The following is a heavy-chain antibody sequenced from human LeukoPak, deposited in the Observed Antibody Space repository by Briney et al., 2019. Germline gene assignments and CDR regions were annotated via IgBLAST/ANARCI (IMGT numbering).Heavy chain of an antibody. CDR3: ARDRGYGMDV. J-gene: IGHJ6*02. CDR1: GGSISSYY. CDR2: IYYSGST. Sequence: PSETLSLTCTVSGGSISSYYWSWIRQPPGKGLEWIGYIYYSGSTNYNPSLKSRVTISVDAPKNQFSLKLSSVTAADTAVYYCARDRGYGMDVWGQGTTVTVSS. V-gene: IGHV4-59*01.